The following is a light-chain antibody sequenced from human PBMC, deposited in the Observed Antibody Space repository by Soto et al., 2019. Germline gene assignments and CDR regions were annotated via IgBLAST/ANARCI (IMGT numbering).Light chain of an antibody. CDR2: GAS. V-gene: IGKV3-15*01. CDR3: QEYNNWPPMNT. CDR1: QSVSSN. J-gene: IGKJ2*01. Sequence: EIVMTQSPATLSASPGERATLSCTASQSVSSNLAWYQQKPGQAPRLLIYGASTRATGIPARFSGSGSGTEFTLTIGSLESEDFAVYYCQEYNNWPPMNTFGQGAKLEIK.